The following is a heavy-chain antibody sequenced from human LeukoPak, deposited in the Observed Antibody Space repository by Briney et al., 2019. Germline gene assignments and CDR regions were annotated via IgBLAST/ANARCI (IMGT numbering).Heavy chain of an antibody. D-gene: IGHD3-22*01. J-gene: IGHJ3*02. CDR3: ARDSEYYYDSSGYAFDI. V-gene: IGHV4-30-4*08. CDR2: IYYSGST. CDR1: GGSISSGDYY. Sequence: SETLSLTCTVSGGSISSGDYYWSWIRQPPGKGLEWIGYIYYSGSTYYNPSLKSRVTISVDTSKNQFSLKLSSVTAADTAVYYCARDSEYYYDSSGYAFDIWGQGTMVTVSS.